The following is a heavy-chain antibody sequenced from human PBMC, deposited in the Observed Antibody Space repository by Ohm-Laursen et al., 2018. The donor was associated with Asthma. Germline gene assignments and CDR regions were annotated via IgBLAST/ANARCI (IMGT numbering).Heavy chain of an antibody. CDR3: ARDVVPAAMYYYGMDV. Sequence: SLRLSCAAPGFTFRSYGMHWVRQAPGKGLEWVAVISYDGSNKYYADSVKGRFTISRDNSKNTLYLQMNSLRAEDTAVYYCARDVVPAAMYYYGMDVWGQGTTVTVSS. CDR1: GFTFRSYG. V-gene: IGHV3-30*03. D-gene: IGHD2-2*01. CDR2: ISYDGSNK. J-gene: IGHJ6*02.